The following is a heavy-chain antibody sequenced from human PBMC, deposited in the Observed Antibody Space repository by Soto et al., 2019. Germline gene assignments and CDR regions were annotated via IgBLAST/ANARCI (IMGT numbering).Heavy chain of an antibody. CDR2: IKSKTDGGTT. V-gene: IGHV3-15*07. J-gene: IGHJ4*02. CDR1: GVTLTNVW. Sequence: GGSLRLSWAVSGVTLTNVWMNWVRQAPGKGPEWVGRIKSKTDGGTTDYAAPVKGRFTISRDDSENTLYLQMNSLKTEDTAVYYCSHGYYQYFNSWGQGTLVTVPQ. CDR3: SHGYYQYFNS. D-gene: IGHD5-18*01.